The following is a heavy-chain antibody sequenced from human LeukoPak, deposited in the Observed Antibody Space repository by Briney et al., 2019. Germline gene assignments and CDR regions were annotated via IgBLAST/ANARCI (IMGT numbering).Heavy chain of an antibody. D-gene: IGHD4-17*01. CDR2: IKQDGSEK. Sequence: GGSLRLSCVASGFTFSSCNMNWVRQAPGKGLEWVANIKQDGSEKYYVDSVKGRFTISRDNAKNSLYLQMNSLRAEDTAVYYCARMGGDYRNWFDPWGQGTLVTVSS. CDR1: GFTFSSCN. CDR3: ARMGGDYRNWFDP. J-gene: IGHJ5*02. V-gene: IGHV3-7*01.